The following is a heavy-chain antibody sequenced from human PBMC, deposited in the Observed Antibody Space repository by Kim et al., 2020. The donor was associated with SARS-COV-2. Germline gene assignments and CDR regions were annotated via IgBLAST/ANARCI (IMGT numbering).Heavy chain of an antibody. Sequence: ASVKVSCKASGYTFTSYYMHWVRQAPGQGLEWMGIINPSGGSTSYAQKFQGRVTMTRDTSTSTVYMELSSLRSEDTAVYYCARDQGQRWWWYGMDVWGQGTTVTVSS. CDR2: INPSGGST. CDR3: ARDQGQRWWWYGMDV. D-gene: IGHD2-21*01. V-gene: IGHV1-46*01. J-gene: IGHJ6*02. CDR1: GYTFTSYY.